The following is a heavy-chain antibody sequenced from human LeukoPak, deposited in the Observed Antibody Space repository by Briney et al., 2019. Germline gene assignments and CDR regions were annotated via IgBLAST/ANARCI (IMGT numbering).Heavy chain of an antibody. CDR3: AKDLTGTRANWFDP. CDR1: GFTFSIYA. V-gene: IGHV3-23*01. Sequence: GGSLRLSCAASGFTFSIYAMSWVRQAPGKGLEWVSAISGSGGSTYYADSVKGRFTISRDNSKNTLYLQMNSLRAEDTAVYYCAKDLTGTRANWFDPWGQGTLVTVSS. D-gene: IGHD1-7*01. CDR2: ISGSGGST. J-gene: IGHJ5*02.